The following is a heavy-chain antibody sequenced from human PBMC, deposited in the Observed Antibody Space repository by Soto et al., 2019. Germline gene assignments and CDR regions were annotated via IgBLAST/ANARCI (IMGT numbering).Heavy chain of an antibody. CDR3: ARESGYSSGWIYYYYYGMDV. CDR2: INAGNGNT. V-gene: IGHV1-3*01. J-gene: IGHJ6*02. D-gene: IGHD6-19*01. CDR1: GYTFTSYA. Sequence: ASVKVSCKASGYTFTSYAMHWVRQAPGQRLEWMGWINAGNGNTKYSQKFQGRVTITRDTSASTAYMELSSLRSEDTAVYYCARESGYSSGWIYYYYYGMDVWGQGTTVTV.